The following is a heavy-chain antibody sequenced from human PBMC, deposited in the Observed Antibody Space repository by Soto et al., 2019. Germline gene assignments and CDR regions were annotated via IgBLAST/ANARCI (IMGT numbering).Heavy chain of an antibody. V-gene: IGHV1-69*13. CDR1: GGTFSSYA. CDR3: ARDSPRAANYSYDAMAAFDI. CDR2: IIPIFGTA. Sequence: SVKVSCKASGGTFSSYAISWVRQAPGQGLEWMGGIIPIFGTANYAQEFQGRVTITADESTSTAYMELSSLRSEDTAVYYCARDSPRAANYSYDAMAAFDIWGQGTMVTVSS. D-gene: IGHD3-22*01. J-gene: IGHJ3*02.